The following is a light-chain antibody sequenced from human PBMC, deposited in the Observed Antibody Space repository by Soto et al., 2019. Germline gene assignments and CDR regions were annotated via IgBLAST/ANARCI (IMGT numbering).Light chain of an antibody. CDR1: SSDVGGYNY. V-gene: IGLV2-14*01. Sequence: QSALTQPASVSGSPGQSITISCTGTSSDVGGYNYVSWYQQHPGKAPKLMIYDVSNRPSGVSNRFSGSKSGNTASLTISGLQAEDEADYYCCSYSGSSTLVFGTGSMVTV. CDR2: DVS. J-gene: IGLJ1*01. CDR3: CSYSGSSTLV.